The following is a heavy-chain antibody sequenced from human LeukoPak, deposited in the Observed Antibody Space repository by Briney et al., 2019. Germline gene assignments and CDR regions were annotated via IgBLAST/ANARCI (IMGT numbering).Heavy chain of an antibody. CDR1: GYTFTSYA. CDR3: AGGPVLEWLLYYYYGMDV. D-gene: IGHD3-3*01. J-gene: IGHJ6*02. Sequence: ASVKVSCKASGYTFTSYAMNWVRQAPGQGLEWMGWINTNTGNPTYAQGFTGRFVFSLDTSVSTAYLQISSLKAEDTAVYYCAGGPVLEWLLYYYYGMDVWGQGTTVTVSS. V-gene: IGHV7-4-1*02. CDR2: INTNTGNP.